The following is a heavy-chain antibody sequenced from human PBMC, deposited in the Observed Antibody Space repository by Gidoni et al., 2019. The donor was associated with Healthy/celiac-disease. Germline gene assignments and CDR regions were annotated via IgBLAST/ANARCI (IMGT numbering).Heavy chain of an antibody. CDR1: GGSISSSSYY. J-gene: IGHJ6*02. V-gene: IGHV4-39*01. CDR2: IYYSGST. CDR3: TLFNYYYYGMDV. Sequence: QLQLQESGPGLVKPSETLSLTCTVSGGSISSSSYYWGWIRQPPGQGLEWIGSIYYSGSTYYHPSLKSRVTISVDTSKNQFSLKLSSVTAADTAVYYCTLFNYYYYGMDVWGQGTTVTVSS.